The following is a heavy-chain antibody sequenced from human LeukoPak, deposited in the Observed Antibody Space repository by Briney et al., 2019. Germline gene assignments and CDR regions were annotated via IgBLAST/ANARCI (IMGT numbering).Heavy chain of an antibody. V-gene: IGHV4-34*01. Sequence: PSETLSLTCAVYGGSFSGYYWSWIRQPPGKGLEWIGEINHSGSTYYNPSLKSRVTISVDTSKNQFSLKLSSVTAADTAVYYCARALGQYFDYWGQGTLVTVSS. CDR1: GGSFSGYY. CDR3: ARALGQYFDY. CDR2: INHSGST. J-gene: IGHJ4*02.